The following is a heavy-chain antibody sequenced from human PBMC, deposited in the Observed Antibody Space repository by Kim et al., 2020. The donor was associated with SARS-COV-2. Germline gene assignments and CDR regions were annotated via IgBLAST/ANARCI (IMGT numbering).Heavy chain of an antibody. V-gene: IGHV3-74*01. CDR3: TTAFEF. J-gene: IGHJ4*02. CDR1: GFTFSNYW. Sequence: GGSLRLSCAASGFTFSNYWTHWVRQVPGKGLVWVAGIDNDGTNTFYADSVKGRFTISRDNAKSTVYLQMNSLGAEDTAVYYCTTAFEFWGPGALVTVSS. CDR2: IDNDGTNT.